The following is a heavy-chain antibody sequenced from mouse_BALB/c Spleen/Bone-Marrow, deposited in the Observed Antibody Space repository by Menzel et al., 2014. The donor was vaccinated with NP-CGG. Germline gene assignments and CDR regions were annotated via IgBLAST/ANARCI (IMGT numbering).Heavy chain of an antibody. CDR2: IDPANGNT. V-gene: IGHV14-3*02. J-gene: IGHJ3*01. CDR1: GFNIKDTY. CDR3: ARNGNYGAWFAY. D-gene: IGHD2-1*01. Sequence: DVQLRESGAELVKPGASVKLSCTASGFNIKDTYMHWVKQRPEQGLEWIGRIDPANGNTKYDPKFQGKATITADTSSNTAYLQLSSLTSEDTAVYYCARNGNYGAWFAYWGQGTLVTVSA.